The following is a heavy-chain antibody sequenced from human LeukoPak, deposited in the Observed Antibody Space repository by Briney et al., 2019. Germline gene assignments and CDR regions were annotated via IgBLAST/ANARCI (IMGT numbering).Heavy chain of an antibody. V-gene: IGHV1-18*01. Sequence: GASVKVSCKASGYTFTSYGISWVRQAPGQGLEWMGWISAYNGNTNYALKLQGRVTMTTDTSTSTAYMELRSLRSDDTAVYYCARDYRRGYYYYMDVWGKGTTVTVSS. J-gene: IGHJ6*03. CDR3: ARDYRRGYYYYMDV. CDR2: ISAYNGNT. CDR1: GYTFTSYG.